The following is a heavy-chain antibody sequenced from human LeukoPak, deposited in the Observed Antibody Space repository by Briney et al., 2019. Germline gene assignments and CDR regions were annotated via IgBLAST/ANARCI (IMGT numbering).Heavy chain of an antibody. CDR3: ARSVVVTAGWGHYYYYMDV. V-gene: IGHV4-59*01. D-gene: IGHD2-21*02. J-gene: IGHJ6*03. CDR1: GGSISNYY. Sequence: SETLSLTCTVSGGSISNYYWSWIRQPPGKGLEWIGYIYYSGSTNYNPSLKSRVTISVDTSKNQFSLKLSSVTAADTAVYYCARSVVVTAGWGHYYYYMDVWGKGTTVTISS. CDR2: IYYSGST.